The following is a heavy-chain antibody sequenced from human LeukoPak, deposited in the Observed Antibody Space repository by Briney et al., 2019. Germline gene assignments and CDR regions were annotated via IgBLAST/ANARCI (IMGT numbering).Heavy chain of an antibody. Sequence: ASVKVSCKASGYMFNNYGISWVRQATGQGLEWMGWMNPNSGNTGYAQKFQGRVTMTRNTSISTAYMELSSLRSEDTAVYYCAREDYGSGSSHYGMDVWGQGTTVTVSS. CDR3: AREDYGSGSSHYGMDV. J-gene: IGHJ6*02. V-gene: IGHV1-8*02. CDR2: MNPNSGNT. D-gene: IGHD3-10*01. CDR1: GYMFNNYG.